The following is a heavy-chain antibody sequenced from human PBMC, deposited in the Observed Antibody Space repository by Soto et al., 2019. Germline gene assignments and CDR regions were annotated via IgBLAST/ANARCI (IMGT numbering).Heavy chain of an antibody. CDR3: ATTLGWNYHWFDP. J-gene: IGHJ5*02. CDR1: GYTFTSYY. V-gene: IGHV1-24*01. CDR2: FDPEDGET. D-gene: IGHD1-7*01. Sequence: ASVKVSCKASGYTFTSYYMHWVRQAPGQGLEWMGGFDPEDGETIYAQKFQGRVTMTEDTSTDTAYMELSSLRSEDTAVYYCATTLGWNYHWFDPWGQGTLVTVSS.